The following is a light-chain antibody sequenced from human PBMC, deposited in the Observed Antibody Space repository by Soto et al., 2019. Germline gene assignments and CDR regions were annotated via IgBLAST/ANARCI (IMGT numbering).Light chain of an antibody. CDR2: DAS. V-gene: IGKV1-33*01. J-gene: IGKJ5*01. CDR3: QQYENLPT. Sequence: DIQMTQSPSSLSASVGDRVTSTCQASQNINNYLNWYQQKPGRAPKLLIYDASNLEAGVPSRFRGIGSGTDFTFTISRLQPEDIATYYCQQYENLPTFGQGTRLEIK. CDR1: QNINNY.